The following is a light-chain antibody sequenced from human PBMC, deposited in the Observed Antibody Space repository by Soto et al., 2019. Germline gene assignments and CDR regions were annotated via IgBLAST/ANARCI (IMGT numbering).Light chain of an antibody. CDR2: GTP. CDR1: QNVGRN. V-gene: IGKV3-15*01. CDR3: QEYHNWPPMST. Sequence: EIVMTQSPDTLSVSPGERATLSCRASQNVGRNVAWYQQRPGQAPRLLIHGTPTRAADIPARFSGSVSGTAFTLTINRLQPQHFVIYSCQEYHNWPPMSTFGQGTKLEMK. J-gene: IGKJ2*01.